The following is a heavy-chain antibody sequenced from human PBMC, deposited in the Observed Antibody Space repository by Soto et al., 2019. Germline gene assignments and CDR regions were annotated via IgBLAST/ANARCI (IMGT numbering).Heavy chain of an antibody. CDR2: TYYRSKWYN. Sequence: SQTLSLTCAISGDSVSSNSAAWNWIRQSPSRGLEWLGRTYYRSKWYNDYAVSVKSRITLNPDTSKNQFSRQLNSVTPEDTAVYYCARECGWWLQPYYYGMDVLAQGTPVTVSS. J-gene: IGHJ6*02. CDR1: GDSVSSNSAA. V-gene: IGHV6-1*01. CDR3: ARECGWWLQPYYYGMDV. D-gene: IGHD5-12*01.